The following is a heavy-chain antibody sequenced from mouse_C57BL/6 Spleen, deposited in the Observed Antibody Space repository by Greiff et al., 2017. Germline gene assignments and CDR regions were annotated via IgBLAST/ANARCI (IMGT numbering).Heavy chain of an antibody. Sequence: QVQLQQSGAELVKPGASVKISCKASGYAFSSYWMNWVKQRPGKGLEWIGQISPGDGDTNYNGKFKSKATLNADKSSSTAYMQLSSLTSEDSAVYVCARGVTAVVATGYFDVWGTGTTVTVSS. V-gene: IGHV1-80*01. J-gene: IGHJ1*03. CDR2: ISPGDGDT. D-gene: IGHD1-1*01. CDR1: GYAFSSYW. CDR3: ARGVTAVVATGYFDV.